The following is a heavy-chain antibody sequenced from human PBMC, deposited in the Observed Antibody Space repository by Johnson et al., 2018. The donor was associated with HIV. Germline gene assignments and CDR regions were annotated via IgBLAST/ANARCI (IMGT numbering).Heavy chain of an antibody. CDR1: GLTFSDYF. J-gene: IGHJ3*02. CDR2: ISYDGSNK. Sequence: QVQLVESGGGLIRAGGSLRLSCEASGLTFSDYFMSWIRQGPGKGLEWVAVISYDGSNKYYADSVKGRFTISRDNSKNTLYLQMNSLRAEDTAVYYCARESGSSGAFDIWGQGTMVTVSS. CDR3: ARESGSSGAFDI. D-gene: IGHD1-26*01. V-gene: IGHV3-30-3*01.